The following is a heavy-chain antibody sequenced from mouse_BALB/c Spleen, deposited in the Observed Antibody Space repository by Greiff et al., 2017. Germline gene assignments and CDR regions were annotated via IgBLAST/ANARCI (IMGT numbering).Heavy chain of an antibody. J-gene: IGHJ4*01. CDR3: ASKDYDAIDY. CDR1: GYSFTSYYA. Sequence: EVQLQESGPGLVKPSQSLSLTCTVTGYSFTSYYAWYWIRQFPGNKLEWMGYISYSGSTSYNPAIKSRITITRDTSKNQFFLQLNSVTTEDTATYYCASKDYDAIDYWGQGTSVTVSS. CDR2: ISYSGST. V-gene: IGHV3-2*02.